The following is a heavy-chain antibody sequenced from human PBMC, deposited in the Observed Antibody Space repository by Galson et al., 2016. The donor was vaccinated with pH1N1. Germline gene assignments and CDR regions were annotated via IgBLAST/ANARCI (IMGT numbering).Heavy chain of an antibody. J-gene: IGHJ4*02. CDR1: GFTFSSFA. CDR2: ISYNGGST. V-gene: IGHV3-64*01. D-gene: IGHD3-3*01. CDR3: ARDLRPSISGYYSLDY. Sequence: SLRLSCAASGFTFSSFAMHWVRQAPGKGLEYVSAISYNGGSTYYGNSVKGRFTISRDNSKNTLYLQMGSLRADDTAVYYCARDLRPSISGYYSLDYWGQGTLVTVSS.